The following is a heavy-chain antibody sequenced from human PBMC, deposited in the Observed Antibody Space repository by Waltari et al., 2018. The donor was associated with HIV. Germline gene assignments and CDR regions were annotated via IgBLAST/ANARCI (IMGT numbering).Heavy chain of an antibody. CDR2: INGANGDA. Sequence: QVQLIQPEFQMGRPGASVRISCQAYGFIVRDHYIHWVRRDRRKTFEWMAIINGANGDAKSAQKFQAKITLTRDLFMGTIHLDLMSLRSEDTAVYFCARAGLGGLIQDFDIWGRGT. CDR3: ARAGLGGLIQDFDI. CDR1: GFIVRDHY. J-gene: IGHJ4*02. V-gene: IGHV1-2*02. D-gene: IGHD1-26*01.